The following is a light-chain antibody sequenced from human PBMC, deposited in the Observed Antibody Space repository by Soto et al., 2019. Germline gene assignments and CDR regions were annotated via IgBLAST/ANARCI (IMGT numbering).Light chain of an antibody. CDR1: QSVSTS. CDR2: DAS. V-gene: IGKV3-11*01. J-gene: IGKJ4*01. Sequence: EIVLTQSPATLSLSPGERATLSCRASQSVSTSLAWYQQKVGQAPKLLVYDASNRATDIPARFSGSGSGTDFTLTISSLEPEDFAFYYCKQSRDWLTFGGGTKVEIK. CDR3: KQSRDWLT.